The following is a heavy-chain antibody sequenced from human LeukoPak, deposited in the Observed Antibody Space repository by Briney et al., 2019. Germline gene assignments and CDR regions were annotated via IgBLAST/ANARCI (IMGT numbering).Heavy chain of an antibody. V-gene: IGHV4-34*01. Sequence: PETLSLTCAVYGGSFSGYYWSWIRQPPGKGLEWIGEINHSGSTNYNPSLKSRVTISVDTSKNQFSLKLSSVTAADTAVYYCARFEKLSSGYYFDYWGQGTLVTVSS. D-gene: IGHD3-22*01. CDR2: INHSGST. CDR3: ARFEKLSSGYYFDY. J-gene: IGHJ4*02. CDR1: GGSFSGYY.